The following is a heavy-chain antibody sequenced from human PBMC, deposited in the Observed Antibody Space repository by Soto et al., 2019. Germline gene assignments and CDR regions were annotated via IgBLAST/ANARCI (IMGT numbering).Heavy chain of an antibody. V-gene: IGHV5-51*01. CDR2: IYPGDSDT. J-gene: IGHJ6*02. D-gene: IGHD6-6*01. Sequence: PGESLKISCKGSGYSFTSYWIGWVRQMPGKGLEWMGIIYPGDSDTRYSPSFQGQVTISADKSISTAYLQWSSLRASDTAMYYCARRQLGSSYYYHYGMDFSGQGTTVTVSS. CDR3: ARRQLGSSYYYHYGMDF. CDR1: GYSFTSYW.